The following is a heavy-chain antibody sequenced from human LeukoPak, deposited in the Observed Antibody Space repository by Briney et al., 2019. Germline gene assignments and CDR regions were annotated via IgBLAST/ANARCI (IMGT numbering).Heavy chain of an antibody. D-gene: IGHD3-22*01. V-gene: IGHV3-23*01. CDR1: GFTFSSYA. J-gene: IGHJ3*02. CDR2: ISGSGGST. CDR3: AKDRGYYDSSGYSATLDAFDI. Sequence: GGSLRLSCAASGFTFSSYAMSWVRQAPGKGLEWVSAISGSGGSTYYADSVKGRFTISRDNSKNTLYLQMNSLRAEDTAVYYCAKDRGYYDSSGYSATLDAFDIWGQGTMVTVSS.